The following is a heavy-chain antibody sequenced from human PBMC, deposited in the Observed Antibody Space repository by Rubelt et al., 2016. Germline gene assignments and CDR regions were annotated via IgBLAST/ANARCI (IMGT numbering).Heavy chain of an antibody. V-gene: IGHV4-34*01. D-gene: IGHD2-21*01. J-gene: IGHJ6*02. CDR3: ARHSRVFSYYYGMDV. CDR1: GGSFSGYY. CDR2: IDHRGST. Sequence: QVQLQQWGAGLLKPSETLSLTCVVYGGSFSGYYWTWIRLPPGKGLEWIGEIDHRGSTNYNPSLKSRVIMSVDTSKNQFSRKLSAVTAADTAVYYCARHSRVFSYYYGMDVWGQGTTVTVSS.